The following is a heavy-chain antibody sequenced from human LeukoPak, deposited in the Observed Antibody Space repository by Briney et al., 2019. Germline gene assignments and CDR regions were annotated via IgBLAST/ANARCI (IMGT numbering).Heavy chain of an antibody. V-gene: IGHV3-23*01. CDR2: ISPGGGPT. CDR3: ASDWELPWNY. J-gene: IGHJ4*02. Sequence: GGSLRLSCAGSGFPFSIYGMNWVRQAPGKGLEWVSGISPGGGPTYYADSVKGRFTVSRDNAKNTLYLQMNSLRAEDTAVYYCASDWELPWNYWGQGTLVTVSS. CDR1: GFPFSIYG. D-gene: IGHD1-26*01.